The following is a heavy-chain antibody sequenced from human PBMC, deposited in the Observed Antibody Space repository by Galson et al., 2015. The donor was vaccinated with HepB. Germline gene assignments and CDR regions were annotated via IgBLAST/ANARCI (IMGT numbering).Heavy chain of an antibody. D-gene: IGHD3-16*02. CDR3: TRDPYDYVWGSYRVALLGDV. Sequence: SLRLSCAASGFTFTSHSLNWVRQAPGRGLEWISYICSTSRTIHYADSVKGRFTVSSDNVKDFMFLEMSNLRDGDTAVYYCTRDPYDYVWGSYRVALLGDVWGQGTTVIVSS. V-gene: IGHV3-48*02. J-gene: IGHJ6*02. CDR1: GFTFTSHS. CDR2: ICSTSRTI.